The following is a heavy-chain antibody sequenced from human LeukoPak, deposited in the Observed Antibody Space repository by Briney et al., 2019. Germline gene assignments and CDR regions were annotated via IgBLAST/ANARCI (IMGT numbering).Heavy chain of an antibody. CDR1: GFTLSSYV. Sequence: GSLRLSCAASGFTLSSYVMHWVRQAPGKGLEWVATTWYDGTDKYYADSVQGRFTISRDNSENTLNLQMNGLRVEDTAIYYCAKDNKAGAFDFWGQGTMVTVSS. CDR3: AKDNKAGAFDF. J-gene: IGHJ3*01. CDR2: TWYDGTDK. V-gene: IGHV3-30*02. D-gene: IGHD1/OR15-1a*01.